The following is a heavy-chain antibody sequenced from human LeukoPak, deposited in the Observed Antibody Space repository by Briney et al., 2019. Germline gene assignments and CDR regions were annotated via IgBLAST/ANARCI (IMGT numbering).Heavy chain of an antibody. V-gene: IGHV4-61*08. Sequence: SETLSLTCTVSGGSISSGDYYWSWIRQPPGKGLEWIGYIYYSGSTNYNPSLKSRVTISVDTSKNQFSLKLSSVTAADTAVYYCARAHYDFWSGYYTHSQSFDYWGQGTLVTVSS. D-gene: IGHD3-3*01. CDR1: GGSISSGDYY. CDR3: ARAHYDFWSGYYTHSQSFDY. J-gene: IGHJ4*02. CDR2: IYYSGST.